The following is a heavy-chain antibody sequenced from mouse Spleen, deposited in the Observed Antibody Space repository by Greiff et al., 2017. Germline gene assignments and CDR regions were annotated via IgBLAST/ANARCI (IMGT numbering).Heavy chain of an antibody. CDR3: ARSGIITRYFDV. V-gene: IGHV1-22*01. J-gene: IGHJ1*01. CDR1: GYTFTDYN. D-gene: IGHD1-1*01. CDR2: INPNNGGT. Sequence: EVQLQQSGPELVKPGASVKMSCKASGYTFTDYNMHWVKQSHGKSLEWIGYINPNNGGTSYNQKFKGKATLTVNKSSSTAYMELRSLTSEDSAVYYCARSGIITRYFDVWGAGTTVTVSS.